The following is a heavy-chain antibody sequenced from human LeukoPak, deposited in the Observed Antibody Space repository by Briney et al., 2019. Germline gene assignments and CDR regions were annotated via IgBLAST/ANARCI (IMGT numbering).Heavy chain of an antibody. D-gene: IGHD3-9*01. CDR2: MNPNSGNT. Sequence: ASVKVSCKASGYTFSSYDINWVRQATGQGLEWMGWMNPNSGNTGYAQKFQGRVTMTRNTSISTAYMKLRSLRSEDTAVYYCARGVKGEARRYYDIVTGRNRHYYYYMDVWGKGTTVTISS. CDR1: GYTFSSYD. CDR3: ARGVKGEARRYYDIVTGRNRHYYYYMDV. J-gene: IGHJ6*03. V-gene: IGHV1-8*01.